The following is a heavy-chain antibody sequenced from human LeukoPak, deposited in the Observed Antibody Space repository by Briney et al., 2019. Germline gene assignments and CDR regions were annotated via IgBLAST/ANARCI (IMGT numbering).Heavy chain of an antibody. CDR3: ASREVTTAKYYYYYYYMDV. D-gene: IGHD4-17*01. V-gene: IGHV3-48*03. CDR1: GFTFSSYE. Sequence: GGSLRLSCAASGFTFSSYEMNWVRQAPGKGLEWVSAISATGGTTYYADSVKGRFTISRDNAKNSLYLQMNSLRAEDTAVYYCASREVTTAKYYYYYYYMDVWGKGTTVTVSS. J-gene: IGHJ6*03. CDR2: ISATGGTT.